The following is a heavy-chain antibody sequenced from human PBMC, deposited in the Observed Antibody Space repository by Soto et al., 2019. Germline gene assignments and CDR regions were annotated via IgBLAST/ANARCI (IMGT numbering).Heavy chain of an antibody. Sequence: GKGLEWVSCIDSSSGSIHYADSVKGRFTISRDNAKNSLYLQMNALRDEDTAVYYCARVEGSLYTNLNSGLDVCGQGTMVTVSS. V-gene: IGHV3-48*02. CDR3: ARVEGSLYTNLNSGLDV. D-gene: IGHD1-20*01. J-gene: IGHJ6*02. CDR2: IDSSSGSI.